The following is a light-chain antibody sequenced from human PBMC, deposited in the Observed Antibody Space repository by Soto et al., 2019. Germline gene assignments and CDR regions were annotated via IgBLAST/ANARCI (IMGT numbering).Light chain of an antibody. J-gene: IGKJ4*01. V-gene: IGKV3-20*01. CDR1: QSFNNNN. CDR3: QQYGSTPLT. CDR2: GAS. Sequence: EIVLTQSPGTLSLSPGERATLSCRASQSFNNNNLAWYQQKPGQAPRLYIYGASTRATGIPDRFSGSGSGTDFTLTNSRLEPEDFAVYYCQQYGSTPLTFGGGTKVEIK.